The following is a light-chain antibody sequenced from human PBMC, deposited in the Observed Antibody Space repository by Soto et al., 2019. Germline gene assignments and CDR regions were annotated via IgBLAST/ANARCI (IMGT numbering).Light chain of an antibody. CDR1: QSISNY. CDR3: QQSYTSPQDT. V-gene: IGKV1-39*01. CDR2: LAS. Sequence: DIQLTQSPSSLSASVGDRVTITCRASQSISNYLNWYQQKPGKATKLLIYLASSLESGVPPRFSGSGSGTDFTLTISSLQPEDFATYYCQQSYTSPQDTFGRGTKLEIK. J-gene: IGKJ2*01.